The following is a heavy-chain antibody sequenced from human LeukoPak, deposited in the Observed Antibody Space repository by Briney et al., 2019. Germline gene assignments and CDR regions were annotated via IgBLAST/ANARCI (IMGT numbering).Heavy chain of an antibody. D-gene: IGHD2-15*01. CDR1: GFTFSSYW. CDR3: ASDCSQNYYYYHGMDV. V-gene: IGHV3-7*05. Sequence: GGSLRLSCAASGFTFSSYWMSWVRQAPGKGLEWVANIKQDGSEKYYVDSVKGRFTISRDNAKNSLYLQMNSLRAEDTAVYYCASDCSQNYYYYHGMDVWGQGTTVTVSS. J-gene: IGHJ6*02. CDR2: IKQDGSEK.